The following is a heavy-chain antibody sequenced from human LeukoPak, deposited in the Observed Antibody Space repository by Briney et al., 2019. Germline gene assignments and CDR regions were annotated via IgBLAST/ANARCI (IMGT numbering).Heavy chain of an antibody. CDR2: INHSGST. V-gene: IGHV4-34*01. CDR3: ARGADSSGYLPSHFDY. Sequence: SETLSLTCAVYGGSFSGYYWSWIRQPPGKGLEWIGEINHSGSTNYNPSLKSRVTISVDTSKNQFSLKLSAVTAADRAVYYCARGADSSGYLPSHFDYWGQGTLVTVSS. CDR1: GGSFSGYY. J-gene: IGHJ4*02. D-gene: IGHD3-22*01.